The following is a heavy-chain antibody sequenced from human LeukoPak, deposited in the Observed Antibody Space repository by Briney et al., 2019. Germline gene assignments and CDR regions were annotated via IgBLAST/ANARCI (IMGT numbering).Heavy chain of an antibody. D-gene: IGHD3-22*01. CDR1: GFTFSSYW. CDR2: INSDGSST. CDR3: ARAFYYDSSGYSNYGMDV. J-gene: IGHJ6*02. Sequence: GGSLRLSCAASGFTFSSYWMHWVRQAPGRGLVWVSRINSDGSSTSYADSVKGRFTISRDNAKNTLYLQMNSLRAEDTAVYYCARAFYYDSSGYSNYGMDVWGQGTTVTVS. V-gene: IGHV3-74*01.